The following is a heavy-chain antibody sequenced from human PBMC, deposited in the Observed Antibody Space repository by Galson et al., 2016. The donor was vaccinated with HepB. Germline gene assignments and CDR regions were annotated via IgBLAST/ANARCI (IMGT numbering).Heavy chain of an antibody. D-gene: IGHD5-24*01. CDR1: GGSINSSNW. V-gene: IGHV4-4*02. CDR3: AKAIEMATITTFLDAFDI. Sequence: SETLSLTCAVSGGSINSSNWWSWVRQPPGKGLEWIGEIFHSGSANYNPSLKSRVTISVDKSKNQLSLKVRSVTAADTAVYYCAKAIEMATITTFLDAFDICGQGTTVTVSS. CDR2: IFHSGSA. J-gene: IGHJ3*02.